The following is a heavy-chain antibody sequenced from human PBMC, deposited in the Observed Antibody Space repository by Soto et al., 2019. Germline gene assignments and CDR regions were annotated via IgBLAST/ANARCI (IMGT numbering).Heavy chain of an antibody. CDR3: ARDPLWRARYCISTSCAGGWFDP. Sequence: QVQLVQSGAEVKKPGSSVKVSCKASGGTFSSYAISWVRQAPGQGLEWMGGIIPIFGTANYAQKFQGRVTITADESTSTAYMELSSRRSEDTAVYYCARDPLWRARYCISTSCAGGWFDPWGQGTLVTVSS. J-gene: IGHJ5*02. V-gene: IGHV1-69*12. CDR2: IIPIFGTA. D-gene: IGHD2-2*01. CDR1: GGTFSSYA.